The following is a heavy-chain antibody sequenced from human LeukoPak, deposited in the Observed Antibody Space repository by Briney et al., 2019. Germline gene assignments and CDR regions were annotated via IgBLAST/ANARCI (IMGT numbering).Heavy chain of an antibody. D-gene: IGHD6-19*01. J-gene: IGHJ4*02. CDR3: ARLLAGTIDS. CDR1: GDNVSSNNAA. CDR2: TYYRSNWYH. V-gene: IGHV6-1*01. Sequence: SQTLSLTCAISGDNVSSNNAAWIWIRQAPSRGLEWLGRTYYRSNWYHDYAVSVKSRITINPDTSKNQFSLQLNSVTPEDTAVYYCARLLAGTIDSWGLGTLVTVSS.